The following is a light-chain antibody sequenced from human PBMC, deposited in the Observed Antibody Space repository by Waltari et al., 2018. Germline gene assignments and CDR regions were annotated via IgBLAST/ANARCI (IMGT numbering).Light chain of an antibody. J-gene: IGKJ1*01. CDR1: QSLVHRDGNTY. CDR2: RVS. CDR3: MQSIHWPWT. V-gene: IGKV2-30*02. Sequence: DVVITQSPLSLPVTLGQPASISCRSSQSLVHRDGNTYLNWFQQRPGHSPRRLIYRVSNRDSVVPDRFSGSGSGTDFTMNISRVEDDDVGIYYCMQSIHWPWTFGQGTRVESK.